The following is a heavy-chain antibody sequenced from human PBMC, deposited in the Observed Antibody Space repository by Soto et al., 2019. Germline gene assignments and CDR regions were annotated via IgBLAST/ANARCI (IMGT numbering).Heavy chain of an antibody. CDR1: GGSISSSSYY. J-gene: IGHJ4*02. CDR2: IYYSGST. Sequence: PSETLSLTCTVSGGSISSSSYYWGWIRQPPGKGLEWIGSIYYSGSTYYNPSLKSRVTISVDTSKNQFSLKLSSVTAADTAVYYCARQDSSGWYVEYWGQGTLVTVSS. CDR3: ARQDSSGWYVEY. D-gene: IGHD6-19*01. V-gene: IGHV4-39*01.